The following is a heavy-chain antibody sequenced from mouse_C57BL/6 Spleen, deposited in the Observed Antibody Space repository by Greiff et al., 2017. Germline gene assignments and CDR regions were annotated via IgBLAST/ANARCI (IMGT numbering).Heavy chain of an antibody. Sequence: VQLQQSGPELVKPGASVKISCKASGYTFTDYYMNWVKQSHGKSLEWIGDINPNNGGTSYNQKFKGKATLTVDKSSSTAYMELRSLTSEDSAVDYYARHLNDGYLYAMDYWGQGTSVTVSS. V-gene: IGHV1-26*01. CDR1: GYTFTDYY. CDR2: INPNNGGT. D-gene: IGHD2-3*01. CDR3: ARHLNDGYLYAMDY. J-gene: IGHJ4*01.